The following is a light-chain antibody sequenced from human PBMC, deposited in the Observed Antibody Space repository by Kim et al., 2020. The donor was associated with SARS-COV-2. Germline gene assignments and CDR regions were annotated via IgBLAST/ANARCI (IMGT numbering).Light chain of an antibody. V-gene: IGKV1-39*01. CDR2: DSS. CDR1: QTISNY. J-gene: IGKJ5*01. CDR3: QQSYGTPFT. Sequence: ASVGNSVPITCRACQTISNYLNWYPQQPGTAPTLLIYDSSSVHSGVPSRFSGSGFGTHFTLIISSLQPEDFATYYCQQSYGTPFTFGQGTRLEIK.